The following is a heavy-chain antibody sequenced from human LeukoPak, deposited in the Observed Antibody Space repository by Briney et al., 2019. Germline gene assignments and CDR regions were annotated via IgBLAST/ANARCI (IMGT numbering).Heavy chain of an antibody. CDR1: GFTFSSYD. D-gene: IGHD4-23*01. CDR3: AREGNSGVFDI. CDR2: IGTAGDT. J-gene: IGHJ3*02. Sequence: GGSLRLSCAASGFTFSSYDMHWVRQATGKGLEWVSAIGTAGDTHYPGSVKGRFTISRENAKNSLYLQMNSLRAGDTAVYYCAREGNSGVFDIWGQGTMVTVSS. V-gene: IGHV3-13*04.